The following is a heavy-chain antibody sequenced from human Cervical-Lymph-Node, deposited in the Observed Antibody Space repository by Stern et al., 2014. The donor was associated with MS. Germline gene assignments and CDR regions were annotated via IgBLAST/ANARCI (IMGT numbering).Heavy chain of an antibody. Sequence: EVQLVESGAEVKKPGESLKISCKTSGYSFTNYWIGWVRQMPGKGLEWMGLIFPGDSDTRYSPSFQGQVTISADKSISTAYLQWRSLKVSDTAMYYCATCYESSGWYPSAYWGQGSLVTVSS. CDR1: GYSFTNYW. J-gene: IGHJ4*02. CDR2: IFPGDSDT. V-gene: IGHV5-51*01. D-gene: IGHD6-19*01. CDR3: ATCYESSGWYPSAY.